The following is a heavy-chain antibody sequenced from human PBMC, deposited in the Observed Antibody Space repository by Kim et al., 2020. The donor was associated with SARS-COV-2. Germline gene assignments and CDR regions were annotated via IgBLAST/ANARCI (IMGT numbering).Heavy chain of an antibody. CDR2: IKQDGSEK. Sequence: GGSLRLSCAASGFTFSSYWMSWVRQAPGKGLEWVANIKQDGSEKYYVDSVKGRFTISRDNAKNSLYLQMNSLRAEDTAVYYCAREDMVRGGGYYYDYGMDVWGQGTTVTVSS. D-gene: IGHD3-10*01. CDR1: GFTFSSYW. CDR3: AREDMVRGGGYYYDYGMDV. J-gene: IGHJ6*02. V-gene: IGHV3-7*03.